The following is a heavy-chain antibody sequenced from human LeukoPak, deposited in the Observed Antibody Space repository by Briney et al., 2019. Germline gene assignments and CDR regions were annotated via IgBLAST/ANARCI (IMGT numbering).Heavy chain of an antibody. Sequence: GGSLRLSCAASGFTFSSYSMNWVRQAPGKGLEWVSSISGSSSYIYYADSAKGRFTISRDNAKNTLYLQMNSLRAEDTAVYYCARDKWEAGTGWFDPWGQGTLVTVSS. CDR1: GFTFSSYS. CDR3: ARDKWEAGTGWFDP. CDR2: ISGSSSYI. D-gene: IGHD6-13*01. J-gene: IGHJ5*02. V-gene: IGHV3-21*01.